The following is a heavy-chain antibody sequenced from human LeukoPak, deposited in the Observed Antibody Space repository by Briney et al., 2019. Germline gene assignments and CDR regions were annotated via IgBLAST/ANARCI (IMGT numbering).Heavy chain of an antibody. J-gene: IGHJ4*02. D-gene: IGHD1-1*01. CDR2: ISSRTSDT. V-gene: IGHV3-11*06. CDR3: TRVGSSGSVDY. Sequence: GGSLRLFCAASGFTFSDYYMSWIRQAPGKGLEWVSYISSRTSDTNYVDSVKGRFTISRDNAKNSLYLQMNSLRAEDTAVCYCTRVGSSGSVDYWGQGTLVTVSS. CDR1: GFTFSDYY.